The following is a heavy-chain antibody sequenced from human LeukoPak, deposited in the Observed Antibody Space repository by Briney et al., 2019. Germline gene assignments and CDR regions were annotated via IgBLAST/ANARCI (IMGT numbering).Heavy chain of an antibody. J-gene: IGHJ4*02. CDR1: GFTFSDYY. V-gene: IGHV3-11*01. CDR2: ITNSGSTT. CDR3: AKGEGLWFWDY. D-gene: IGHD3-10*01. Sequence: GGSLRLSCVASGFTFSDYYMSWIRQAPGKGLEWISYITNSGSTTFYADSVKGRFTISRDNSKNTLYLQMNSLRAEDTAVYYCAKGEGLWFWDYWGQGTLVTVSS.